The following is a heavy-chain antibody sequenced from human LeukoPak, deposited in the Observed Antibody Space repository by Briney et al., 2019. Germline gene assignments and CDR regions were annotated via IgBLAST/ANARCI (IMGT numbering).Heavy chain of an antibody. CDR3: AINSGSYHYFDY. V-gene: IGHV3-30-3*01. Sequence: GGSLRLSCAASGFTFSSYAMYWVRQAPGKGLEWVAVISYDGSNKYYADSVKGRFTISRDNSKNTLYLQMNSLRAEDTAVYYCAINSGSYHYFDYWGQGTLVTVSS. D-gene: IGHD1-26*01. J-gene: IGHJ4*02. CDR1: GFTFSSYA. CDR2: ISYDGSNK.